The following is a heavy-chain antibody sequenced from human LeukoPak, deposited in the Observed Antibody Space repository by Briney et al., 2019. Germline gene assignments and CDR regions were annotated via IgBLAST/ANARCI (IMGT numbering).Heavy chain of an antibody. CDR3: ARDALLRGYSYGYDYYYYYYMDV. CDR1: GGTFSSYA. D-gene: IGHD5-18*01. J-gene: IGHJ6*03. CDR2: IIPIFGTA. Sequence: SVKVSCKASGGTFSSYAISWVRQAPGQGLEWMGGIIPIFGTANYAQKFQGRVTITADESTSTAYMELSSLRSEDTAVYYCARDALLRGYSYGYDYYYYYYMDVWGKGTTVTVSS. V-gene: IGHV1-69*13.